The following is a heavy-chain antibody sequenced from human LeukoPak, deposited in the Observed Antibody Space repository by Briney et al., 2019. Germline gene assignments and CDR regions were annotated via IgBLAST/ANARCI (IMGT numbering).Heavy chain of an antibody. CDR1: GFTFSSYS. V-gene: IGHV3-21*01. D-gene: IGHD2-2*01. Sequence: GGSLRLSCAASGFTFSSYSMNWVRQAPGKGLEWVSSIGSSSSYIYYADSVKGRFTISRDNAENSLFLQMSSLRAGDTGVYYCARDLGYCDSTNCGHYYYGMDVWGQGTTVTVSS. CDR2: IGSSSSYI. CDR3: ARDLGYCDSTNCGHYYYGMDV. J-gene: IGHJ6*02.